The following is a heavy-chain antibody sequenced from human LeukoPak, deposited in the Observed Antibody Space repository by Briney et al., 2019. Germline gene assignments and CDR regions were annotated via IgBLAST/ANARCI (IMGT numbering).Heavy chain of an antibody. J-gene: IGHJ4*02. CDR2: INEDGSGK. Sequence: GGSLRLSCAASGFTFSRYWMTWVRQAPGKGLEWVASINEDGSGKHYVDSVKGRFTISRDNAQKSVYLEMNSLRAEDPAVYYCARAVTSTESYWGQGTLVTVSS. V-gene: IGHV3-7*03. D-gene: IGHD4-17*01. CDR3: ARAVTSTESY. CDR1: GFTFSRYW.